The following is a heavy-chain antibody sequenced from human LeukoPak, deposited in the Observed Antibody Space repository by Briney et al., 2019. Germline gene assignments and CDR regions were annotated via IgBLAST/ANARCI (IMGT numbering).Heavy chain of an antibody. D-gene: IGHD1-26*01. J-gene: IGHJ6*02. V-gene: IGHV4-59*01. Sequence: SETLSLTCTVSGGSISSYYWSWIRQPPGKGLEWIGYIYYSGSTNYNPSLKSRVTISVDTSKNQFSLKLSSVTAAGTAVYYCAREPRLIVGATAGMDVWGQGTTVTVSS. CDR2: IYYSGST. CDR3: AREPRLIVGATAGMDV. CDR1: GGSISSYY.